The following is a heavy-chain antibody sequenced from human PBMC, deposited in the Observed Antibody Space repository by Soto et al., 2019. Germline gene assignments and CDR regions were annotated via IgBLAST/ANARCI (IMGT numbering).Heavy chain of an antibody. Sequence: QVQLVQSGAEVKKPGSSVKVSCKASGGTFSSYAISWVRQAPGQGLEWMGGINPIFGTANYAQKFQGRVTITADKSTSTAYMELSSLRSEDTAVYYCAILSYYDSSGYYYYYGMDVWGQGTTVTVSS. V-gene: IGHV1-69*06. J-gene: IGHJ6*02. CDR3: AILSYYDSSGYYYYYGMDV. D-gene: IGHD3-22*01. CDR1: GGTFSSYA. CDR2: INPIFGTA.